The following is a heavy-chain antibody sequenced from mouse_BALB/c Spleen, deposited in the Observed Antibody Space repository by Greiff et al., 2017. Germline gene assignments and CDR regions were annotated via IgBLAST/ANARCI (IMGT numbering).Heavy chain of an antibody. J-gene: IGHJ1*01. CDR3: ARDEDYDYWYFDV. D-gene: IGHD2-4*01. V-gene: IGHV7-3*02. Sequence: EVQRVESGGGLVQPGGSLRLSCATSGFTFTDYYMSWVRQPPGKALEWLGFIRNKANGYTTEYSASVKGRFTISRDNSQSILYLQMNTLRAEDSATYYCARDEDYDYWYFDVWGAGTTVTVSS. CDR2: IRNKANGYTT. CDR1: GFTFTDYY.